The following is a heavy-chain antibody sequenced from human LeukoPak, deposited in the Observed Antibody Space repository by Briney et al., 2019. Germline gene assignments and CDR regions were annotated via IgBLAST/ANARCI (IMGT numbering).Heavy chain of an antibody. CDR2: FNPSGGST. V-gene: IGHV1-46*01. Sequence: ASVKVSCKASGYTFTGYYMHWVRQAPGQGLEWMGIFNPSGGSTSYAQKFQGRVTMTRDTSTSTVYMELSSLRSEDTAVYYCARAGLYYYDSSGHGGGDAFDIWGQGTMVTVSS. CDR3: ARAGLYYYDSSGHGGGDAFDI. CDR1: GYTFTGYY. J-gene: IGHJ3*02. D-gene: IGHD3-22*01.